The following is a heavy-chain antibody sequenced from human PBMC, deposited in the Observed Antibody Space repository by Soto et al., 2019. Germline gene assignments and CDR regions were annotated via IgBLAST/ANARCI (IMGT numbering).Heavy chain of an antibody. CDR3: ARGTDSRFPPDY. J-gene: IGHJ4*02. Sequence: SETLSLTCAVYGGSFSGYYWSWIRQPPGKGLEWIGEINHSGSTNYNPSLKSRVTISIDTSKNQFSLKLSSVTAADTAVYYCARGTDSRFPPDYWGQGTLVTVSS. CDR1: GGSFSGYY. V-gene: IGHV4-34*01. D-gene: IGHD3-22*01. CDR2: INHSGST.